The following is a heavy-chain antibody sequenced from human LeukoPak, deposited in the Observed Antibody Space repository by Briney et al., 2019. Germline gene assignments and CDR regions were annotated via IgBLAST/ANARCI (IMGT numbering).Heavy chain of an antibody. CDR3: ARDAVDTANAV. Sequence: GGSLRLSCAASGFTFTTYWMHWVRQAPGKGLVWVSHINSDGSITSYADSVKGRFTISRDNATNTLYLQMNSLRAEDTAVYYCARDAVDTANAVWGQGTTVTVCS. V-gene: IGHV3-74*01. CDR1: GFTFTTYW. J-gene: IGHJ6*02. CDR2: INSDGSIT. D-gene: IGHD5-18*01.